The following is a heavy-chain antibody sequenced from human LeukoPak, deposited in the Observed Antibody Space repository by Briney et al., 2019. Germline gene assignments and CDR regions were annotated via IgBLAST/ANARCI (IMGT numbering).Heavy chain of an antibody. J-gene: IGHJ4*02. D-gene: IGHD5-24*01. Sequence: SETLSLTCAVYGGSFSGYYWSWIRQPPGKGLEWIGEINHSGSTNYNPSLKSRVTISVDTSKNQFSLKLSPVTAADTAVYYCARDLGDGYNFGFDYWGEGTLVTVSS. V-gene: IGHV4-34*01. CDR3: ARDLGDGYNFGFDY. CDR1: GGSFSGYY. CDR2: INHSGST.